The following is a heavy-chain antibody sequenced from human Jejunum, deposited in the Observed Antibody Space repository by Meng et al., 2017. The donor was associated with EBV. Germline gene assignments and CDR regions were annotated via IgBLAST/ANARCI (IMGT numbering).Heavy chain of an antibody. CDR1: GGSVNSGNVY. CDR2: IYYSGST. D-gene: IGHD5-12*01. V-gene: IGHV4-61*01. Sequence: LLVGLGRGRVRPSGTRSLTCTVSGGSVNSGNVYWSWIRQPPGKGLEWIGYIYYSGSTNYIPSLKSRVTISLDTSKNQFSLKLSSVTAADTAVYYCAGLRYSGYDRAFDYWGQGALVTVSS. J-gene: IGHJ4*02. CDR3: AGLRYSGYDRAFDY.